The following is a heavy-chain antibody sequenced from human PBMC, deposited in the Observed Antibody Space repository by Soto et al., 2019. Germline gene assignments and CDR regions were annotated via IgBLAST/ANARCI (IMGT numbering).Heavy chain of an antibody. D-gene: IGHD2-21*02. Sequence: GASVKVSCKVSGYTLTELSMHWVRQAPGKGLEWMGGFDPEDGETIYAQKFQGRVTMTEDTSTDTAYMELSSLRSEDTAVYYCATKLGGGHIVVVTAMNDAFDIWGQGTMVTVSS. CDR2: FDPEDGET. V-gene: IGHV1-24*01. CDR1: GYTLTELS. J-gene: IGHJ3*02. CDR3: ATKLGGGHIVVVTAMNDAFDI.